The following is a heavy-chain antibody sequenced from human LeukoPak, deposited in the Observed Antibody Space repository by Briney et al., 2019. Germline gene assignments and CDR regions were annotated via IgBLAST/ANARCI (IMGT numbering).Heavy chain of an antibody. Sequence: GGSLRLSCAASGFTFSSYWMSWVRQAPGKGLEWVANIKQDGSEKYYVDSVKGRFTISRDNAKNSLYLQMNSLRAEDTAVYYCAREYYDILTGYFHASFDYWGQGTLVTVSS. J-gene: IGHJ4*02. CDR1: GFTFSSYW. CDR3: AREYYDILTGYFHASFDY. CDR2: IKQDGSEK. V-gene: IGHV3-7*01. D-gene: IGHD3-9*01.